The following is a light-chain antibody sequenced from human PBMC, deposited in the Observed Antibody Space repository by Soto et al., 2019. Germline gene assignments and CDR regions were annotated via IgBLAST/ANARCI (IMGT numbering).Light chain of an antibody. Sequence: DIQMTQSPSSLSASVGDTVTITCRASQHITNDCAWYQQKAGRAPKCLILLASRLQTGVPSRFSGSGSGTEXTXTISSLQPEDFATYYCLHHNGYPPVFGQGTKVEIK. CDR2: LAS. J-gene: IGKJ2*01. CDR3: LHHNGYPPV. CDR1: QHITND. V-gene: IGKV1-17*01.